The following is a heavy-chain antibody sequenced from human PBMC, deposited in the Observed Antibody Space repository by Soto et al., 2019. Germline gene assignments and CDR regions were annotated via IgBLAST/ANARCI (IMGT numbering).Heavy chain of an antibody. J-gene: IGHJ6*02. V-gene: IGHV1-46*03. Sequence: QVQLVQSGAEVKKPGASVKVSCKASGYTFTSYCMHWVRQAPGQALEWMGVINPSGGSTTYAQKFQGRVTMTGDTSTSTVNMELSSLRSEDTAVYYCARAGDYDSSGYYMSYYYYGMDVWGQGTTVTVSS. CDR3: ARAGDYDSSGYYMSYYYYGMDV. D-gene: IGHD3-22*01. CDR1: GYTFTSYC. CDR2: INPSGGST.